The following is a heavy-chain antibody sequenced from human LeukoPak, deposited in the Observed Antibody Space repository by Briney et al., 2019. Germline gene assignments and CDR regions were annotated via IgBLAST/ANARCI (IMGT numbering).Heavy chain of an antibody. J-gene: IGHJ4*02. CDR3: ARAVGDYTFDY. Sequence: PSETLSLTCTVSGGSIRSYYWSWFRHPPGKGLEWIAYISNTGSTKYNPPLRSRVTISVDTSKNQFSLKLSSVTAADTAVYYCARAVGDYTFDYWGQGALVTVSS. V-gene: IGHV4-59*01. CDR1: GGSIRSYY. CDR2: ISNTGST. D-gene: IGHD4-17*01.